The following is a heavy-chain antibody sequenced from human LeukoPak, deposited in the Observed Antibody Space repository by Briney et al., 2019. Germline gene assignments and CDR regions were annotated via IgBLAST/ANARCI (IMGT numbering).Heavy chain of an antibody. CDR3: ARVWPCTNGVCPDVFEY. CDR2: INPNSGGA. D-gene: IGHD2-8*01. J-gene: IGHJ4*02. CDR1: GYTFTGYY. Sequence: ASVKVSCKASGYTFTGYYMHWMRQAPGQGLEWMGWINPNSGGANYAQKFQGRVTMTRDTSISTAYMELSRLRSDDTAVYYCARVWPCTNGVCPDVFEYWGQGTLVTVSS. V-gene: IGHV1-2*02.